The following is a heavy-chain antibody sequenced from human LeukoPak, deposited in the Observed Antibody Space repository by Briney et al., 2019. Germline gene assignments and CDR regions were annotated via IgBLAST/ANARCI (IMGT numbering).Heavy chain of an antibody. CDR1: GGSISSSNW. CDR3: ARDRKDGYNYYFDY. D-gene: IGHD5-24*01. CDR2: IYHSGST. Sequence: SETLSLTCAVSGGSISSSNWWSWVRRPPGKGLEWIGEIYHSGSTNYNPSLKSRVTISVDKSKNQFSLKLSSVTAADTAVYYCARDRKDGYNYYFDYWGQGTLVTVSS. V-gene: IGHV4-4*02. J-gene: IGHJ4*02.